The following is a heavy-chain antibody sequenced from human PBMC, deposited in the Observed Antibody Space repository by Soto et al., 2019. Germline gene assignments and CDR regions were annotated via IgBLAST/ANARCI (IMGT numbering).Heavy chain of an antibody. CDR2: IIPIFGTA. V-gene: IGHV1-69*13. CDR3: ARDLRIAAAGNWFDP. Sequence: SVKVSCKASGGTFSSYAISWVRQAPGQGLEWMGGIIPIFGTANYAQKFQGRVTITADESTSTAYMELSSLGSEDTAVYYCARDLRIAAAGNWFDPWGQGTLVTVSS. D-gene: IGHD6-13*01. CDR1: GGTFSSYA. J-gene: IGHJ5*02.